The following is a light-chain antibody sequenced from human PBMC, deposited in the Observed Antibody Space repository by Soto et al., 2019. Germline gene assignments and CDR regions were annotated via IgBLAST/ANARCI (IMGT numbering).Light chain of an antibody. CDR2: GAS. Sequence: EIVLTQSPGTLSLSPGERATLSCRASQSVSSSYLAWYQQKPGQAPRLLIYGASSRATGIPDRFSGSGSGTDFTLTLSRLEPEDFAVYYCQEYGSPPALTFGGGPKVHIK. CDR1: QSVSSSY. V-gene: IGKV3-20*01. CDR3: QEYGSPPALT. J-gene: IGKJ4*01.